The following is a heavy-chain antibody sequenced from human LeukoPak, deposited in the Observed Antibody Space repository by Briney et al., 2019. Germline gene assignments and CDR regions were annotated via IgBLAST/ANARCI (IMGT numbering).Heavy chain of an antibody. D-gene: IGHD3-22*01. CDR2: IYSGGST. CDR3: ARADFYYDSSGYYSYYFDY. V-gene: IGHV3-53*01. J-gene: IGHJ4*02. Sequence: GGSLRLSCAASGFTFSSYSMSWVRQAPGKGLEWVSVIYSGGSTYYADSVKGRFTISRDNSKNTLYLQMNSLRAEDTAVYYCARADFYYDSSGYYSYYFDYWGQGTLVTVSS. CDR1: GFTFSSYS.